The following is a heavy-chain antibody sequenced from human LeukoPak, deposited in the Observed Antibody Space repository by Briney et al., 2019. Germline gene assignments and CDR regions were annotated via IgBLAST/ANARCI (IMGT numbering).Heavy chain of an antibody. V-gene: IGHV3-23*01. CDR2: ISGSGGST. Sequence: GGSLRLSCAASGFTFSSYAMSWVRQAPGKGLEWVSAISGSGGSTYNADSVKGRFTISRDNSKNTLYLQMNSLRAEDTAVYYCAKDNDYDSSGYTYWGQGTLVTVSS. CDR1: GFTFSSYA. D-gene: IGHD3-22*01. J-gene: IGHJ4*02. CDR3: AKDNDYDSSGYTY.